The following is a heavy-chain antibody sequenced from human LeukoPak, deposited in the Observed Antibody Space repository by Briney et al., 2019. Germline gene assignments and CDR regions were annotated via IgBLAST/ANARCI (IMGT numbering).Heavy chain of an antibody. D-gene: IGHD6-19*01. Sequence: GRSLRLSCAASGFIFSNYGMHWVRQAPGKGLEWVAFIPYDGSNKYYVDSVKGRFTISRDNSKNTLYLQMNSLRAEDTPVYYCAKVAYSSGWSPGYFQHWGQGTLVTVSS. CDR3: AKVAYSSGWSPGYFQH. J-gene: IGHJ1*01. V-gene: IGHV3-30*02. CDR2: IPYDGSNK. CDR1: GFIFSNYG.